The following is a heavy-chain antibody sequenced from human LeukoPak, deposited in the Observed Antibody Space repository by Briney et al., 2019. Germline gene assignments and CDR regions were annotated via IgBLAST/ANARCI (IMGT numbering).Heavy chain of an antibody. Sequence: GGSLRLSCAACGFSFSSYGMHWVRQAPGKGLVWVSRINSDGTSTSYADSVKGRFTMSRDNAKNTLYLQMNSLRAEDTAVYYCARGRGGYYYDYWGQGTLVTVSS. J-gene: IGHJ4*02. CDR2: INSDGTST. CDR1: GFSFSSYG. D-gene: IGHD2-15*01. V-gene: IGHV3-74*01. CDR3: ARGRGGYYYDY.